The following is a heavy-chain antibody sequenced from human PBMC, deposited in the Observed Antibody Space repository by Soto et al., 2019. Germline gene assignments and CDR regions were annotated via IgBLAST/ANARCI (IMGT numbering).Heavy chain of an antibody. V-gene: IGHV4-34*02. Sequence: QGQLQQWGAGLLKPSETLSLTCAVYSGSFRSLYWHWIRQPPGKWLEWVGGITHSGITYLNPSLQPRLTMSIDTSKNQFSRKLKSVTATDPAVYYCARGRAVLTAPMINFFDPWGQGTLVTVSS. CDR1: SGSFRSLY. CDR3: ARGRAVLTAPMINFFDP. J-gene: IGHJ5*02. CDR2: ITHSGIT. D-gene: IGHD2-8*01.